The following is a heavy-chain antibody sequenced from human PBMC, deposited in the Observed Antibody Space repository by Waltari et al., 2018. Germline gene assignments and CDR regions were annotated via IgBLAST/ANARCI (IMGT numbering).Heavy chain of an antibody. CDR3: ASSGSGTHGSGWYMDGRGWFDP. CDR2: IIPVFGTS. Sequence: QVQLVQSGAEMKKPGSSVKVSCRFSGGTFSRFAISWVRQAPGQGLEWMGGIIPVFGTSSYAQKCQDRVRITADELTTTAYMELSSLRSEDTAVYYCASSGSGTHGSGWYMDGRGWFDPWGQGTLVTVSP. V-gene: IGHV1-69*01. D-gene: IGHD6-19*01. J-gene: IGHJ5*02. CDR1: GGTFSRFA.